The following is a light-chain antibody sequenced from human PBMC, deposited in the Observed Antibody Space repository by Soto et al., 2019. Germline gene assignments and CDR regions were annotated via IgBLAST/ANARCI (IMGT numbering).Light chain of an antibody. CDR2: GAS. J-gene: IGKJ1*01. CDR3: QKYNNWPPET. CDR1: QSVSSN. V-gene: IGKV3-15*01. Sequence: EIVMTQSPATLSVSPGERATLSCRASQSVSSNLAWYQQKPGQAPRLLIYGASNRATGIPARFSGSGSGTEFTLTISRLQSEDFAVYYCQKYNNWPPETFGQGTKVDIK.